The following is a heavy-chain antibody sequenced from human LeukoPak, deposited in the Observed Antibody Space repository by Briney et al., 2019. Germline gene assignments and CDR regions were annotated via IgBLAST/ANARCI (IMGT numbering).Heavy chain of an antibody. CDR1: GFTFSSYG. CDR2: IRYDGSDK. V-gene: IGHV3-30*02. J-gene: IGHJ4*02. D-gene: IGHD6-19*01. CDR3: AKAWGYSSGWYVGGTIDY. Sequence: GGSLRLSCAASGFTFSSYGIHWVRQAPGKGLEWVAFIRYDGSDKYYADSVKGRFTISRDNSKNTLYLQMNSLRAEDTAVYYCAKAWGYSSGWYVGGTIDYWGQGTLVTVSS.